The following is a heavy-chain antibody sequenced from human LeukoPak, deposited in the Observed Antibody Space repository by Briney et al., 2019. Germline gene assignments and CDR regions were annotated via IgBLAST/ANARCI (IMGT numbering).Heavy chain of an antibody. J-gene: IGHJ4*02. CDR3: ARGWTYYDSSGYYYPRTSSFDY. Sequence: PSETLSLTCAVSGGSISSGGYSWSWIRQPPGKGLEWIGEINHSGSTNYNPSLKSRVTISVDTSKNQFSLKLSSVTAADTAVYYCARGWTYYDSSGYYYPRTSSFDYWGQGTLVTVSS. CDR1: GGSISSGGYS. V-gene: IGHV4-34*01. D-gene: IGHD3-22*01. CDR2: INHSGST.